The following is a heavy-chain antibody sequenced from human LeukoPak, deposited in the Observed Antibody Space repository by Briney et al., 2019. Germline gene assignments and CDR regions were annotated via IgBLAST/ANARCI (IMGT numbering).Heavy chain of an antibody. J-gene: IGHJ4*02. Sequence: GGSLRLSCVVSGFTVSSNYMSWVRQAPGKGLEWVSIIYSDGTTYYTNSVQGRFTISRDNSKNSLYLQMNSLRAEDTAVYYCARWYTLRYYDFWGQGTLVTVSS. CDR1: GFTVSSNY. V-gene: IGHV3-53*01. CDR2: IYSDGTT. CDR3: ARWYTLRYYDF. D-gene: IGHD1-14*01.